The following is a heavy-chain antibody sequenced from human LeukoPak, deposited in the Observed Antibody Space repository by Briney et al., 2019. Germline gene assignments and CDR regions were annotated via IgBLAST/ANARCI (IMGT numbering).Heavy chain of an antibody. Sequence: SETLSLTCTVSGGSISSSSYYWGWNRQPPGKGLEWIGSIYYSGSTYYNPSLKSRVTISVDTSKNQFSLKLSSVTAADTAVYYCASTYYDFWSGYYHFDYWGQGTLVTVSS. CDR2: IYYSGST. D-gene: IGHD3-3*01. V-gene: IGHV4-39*01. CDR3: ASTYYDFWSGYYHFDY. J-gene: IGHJ4*02. CDR1: GGSISSSSYY.